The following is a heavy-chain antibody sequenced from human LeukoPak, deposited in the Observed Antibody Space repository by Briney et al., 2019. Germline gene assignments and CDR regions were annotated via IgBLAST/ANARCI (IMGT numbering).Heavy chain of an antibody. D-gene: IGHD3-22*01. CDR2: IYHSGST. V-gene: IGHV4-38-2*01. J-gene: IGHJ1*01. CDR1: GYSISSCYY. CDR3: ALMYYYDSSGYYPEYFQH. Sequence: SETLSLTCAVSGYSISSCYYWGWIRQPPGKGLEWIGSIYHSGSTYYNPSLKSRVTISVDTSKKQFSLKLSSVTAADTAVYYCALMYYYDSSGYYPEYFQHWGQGTLVTVSS.